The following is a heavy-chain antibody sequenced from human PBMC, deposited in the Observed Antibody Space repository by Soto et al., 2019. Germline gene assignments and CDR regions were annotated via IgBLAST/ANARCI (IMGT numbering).Heavy chain of an antibody. CDR2: IWYDGSNK. V-gene: IGHV3-33*01. D-gene: IGHD3-3*01. CDR1: GFTFSSYG. J-gene: IGHJ6*02. Sequence: AGGSLRLSCAASGFTFSSYGMHWVRQAPGKGLEWVAVIWYDGSNKYYADSVKGRFTISRDNSKNTLYLQMNSLRAEDTAVYYCARAHYDRPDYYYYGMDVWGQGTTVTVSS. CDR3: ARAHYDRPDYYYYGMDV.